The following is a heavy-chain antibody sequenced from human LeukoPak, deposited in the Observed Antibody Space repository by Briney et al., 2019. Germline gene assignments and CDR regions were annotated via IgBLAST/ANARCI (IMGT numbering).Heavy chain of an antibody. Sequence: KPGGSLRLSCAASGFTFSDYYMSWIRQAPGKGLEWVSYISSSGSSIYYADSVKGRFTISRDNAKKSLYLQMNSLRTEDTAMYYCAGDPWGARSSLDYWGQGTLVTVSS. V-gene: IGHV3-11*04. CDR1: GFTFSDYY. CDR2: ISSSGSSI. CDR3: AGDPWGARSSLDY. J-gene: IGHJ4*02. D-gene: IGHD1-26*01.